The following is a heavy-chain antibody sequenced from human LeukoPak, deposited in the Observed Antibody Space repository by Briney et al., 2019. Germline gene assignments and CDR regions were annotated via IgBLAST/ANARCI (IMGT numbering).Heavy chain of an antibody. D-gene: IGHD6-13*01. CDR3: AKGGVGAAAGRNWFDP. J-gene: IGHJ5*02. CDR1: GFTFSSYA. V-gene: IGHV3-23*01. Sequence: AGGSLRLSCAASGFTFSSYAMSWVRQAPGKGLEWVSAISGSGGSTYYADSVKGRFTISRDNSKNTLYLQINSLRAEDTAVYYCAKGGVGAAAGRNWFDPWGQGTLVTVSS. CDR2: ISGSGGST.